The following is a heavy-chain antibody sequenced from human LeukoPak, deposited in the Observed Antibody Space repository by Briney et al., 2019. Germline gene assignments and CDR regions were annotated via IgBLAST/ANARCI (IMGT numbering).Heavy chain of an antibody. CDR2: LGRSGGSI. V-gene: IGHV3-21*01. J-gene: IGHJ3*02. CDR3: ASEYYYDSSGSDAFDI. D-gene: IGHD3-22*01. CDR1: GFTFYIFA. Sequence: GGSLRLSCVASGFTFYIFAMSWVRQSPGGLEWVASLGRSGGSINYADSVKGRFTISRDNAKNSLYLQMNSLRAEDTAVYYCASEYYYDSSGSDAFDIWGQGIMVTVSS.